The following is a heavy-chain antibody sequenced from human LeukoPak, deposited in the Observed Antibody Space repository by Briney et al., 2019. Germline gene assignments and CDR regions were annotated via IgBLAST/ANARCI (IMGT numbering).Heavy chain of an antibody. D-gene: IGHD1-26*01. J-gene: IGHJ3*02. V-gene: IGHV3-48*01. CDR1: GFTFSSYS. CDR3: ARDLSRGKSHAFDI. CDR2: ISSSSSTI. Sequence: GGSLRLSCAASGFTFSSYSMNWVRQAPGKGLEWVSYISSSSSTIYYADSVEGRFTISRDNAKNSLYLQMNSLRAEDTAAYYCARDLSRGKSHAFDIWGQGTMVTVSS.